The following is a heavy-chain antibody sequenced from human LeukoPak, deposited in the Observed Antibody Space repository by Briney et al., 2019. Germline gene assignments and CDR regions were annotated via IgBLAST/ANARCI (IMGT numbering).Heavy chain of an antibody. CDR1: GASISSNSYY. D-gene: IGHD3-22*01. CDR2: IYYSGST. CDR3: ARLTMIVASFDY. V-gene: IGHV4-39*01. J-gene: IGHJ4*01. Sequence: PSETLSLTCTVSGASISSNSYYWGWIRQPPGKGLEWIGNIYYSGSTYYNPSLKSRVTIFVDTSKNQFSLKLTSVTAADTAVYYCARLTMIVASFDYWGHGTLVTVSS.